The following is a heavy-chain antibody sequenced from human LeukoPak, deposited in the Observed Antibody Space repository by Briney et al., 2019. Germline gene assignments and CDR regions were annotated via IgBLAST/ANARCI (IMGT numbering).Heavy chain of an antibody. V-gene: IGHV3-66*04. D-gene: IGHD3-3*01. CDR2: IYSGGST. Sequence: GGSLRLSCAASGFTVSSNYMSWVRQAPGKGLEWVSVIYSGGSTYYADSVKGRFTISRDNSKNTLYLQMNSLRAEDTAVYYCARPPTPPFYDFWSGYYYYYMDVWGKGTTVTVSS. CDR3: ARPPTPPFYDFWSGYYYYYMDV. CDR1: GFTVSSNY. J-gene: IGHJ6*03.